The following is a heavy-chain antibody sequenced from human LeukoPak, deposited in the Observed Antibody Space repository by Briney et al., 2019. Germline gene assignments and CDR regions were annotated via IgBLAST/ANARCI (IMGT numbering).Heavy chain of an antibody. Sequence: PSETLSLTCSVSGGSIKSYWSWIRQPPGKGLAWLGNIYFGGTTDYNSSLKSRLAISVDTFKNQLSLNLQSVTAADTATYYCARHRSDTGGKKGVNWFDPWGQGTLVTVSS. V-gene: IGHV4-59*01. CDR1: GGSIKSY. CDR2: IYFGGTT. CDR3: ARHRSDTGGKKGVNWFDP. J-gene: IGHJ5*02. D-gene: IGHD4-23*01.